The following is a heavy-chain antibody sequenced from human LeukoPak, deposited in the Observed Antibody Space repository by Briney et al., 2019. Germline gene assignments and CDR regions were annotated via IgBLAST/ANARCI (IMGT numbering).Heavy chain of an antibody. J-gene: IGHJ4*02. Sequence: PGGSLRLSCAASGFTFDDYAMHWVRQAPGKGLEWVSGISWNSGSIDYADSVKGRFTISRDNAKNSLYLHMNSLRAEDTALYYCAKTPGYSNPRGAYFGYWGQGTLVTVSS. CDR3: AKTPGYSNPRGAYFGY. CDR2: ISWNSGSI. D-gene: IGHD6-13*01. V-gene: IGHV3-9*01. CDR1: GFTFDDYA.